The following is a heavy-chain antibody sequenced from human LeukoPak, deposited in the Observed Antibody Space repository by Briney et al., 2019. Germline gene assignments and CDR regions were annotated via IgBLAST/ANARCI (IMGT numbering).Heavy chain of an antibody. CDR3: ARDEGYISPTHFDY. CDR1: GFTFSDYG. D-gene: IGHD6-13*01. Sequence: GGSLRLSCTASGFTFSDYGMHWVRQAPGKGLEWVSGISASGDSPYYADSVKGRFTISRDNSKNTLFLQMNSLRAEDTAVYYCARDEGYISPTHFDYWGQGTLVTVSS. V-gene: IGHV3-23*01. J-gene: IGHJ4*02. CDR2: ISASGDSP.